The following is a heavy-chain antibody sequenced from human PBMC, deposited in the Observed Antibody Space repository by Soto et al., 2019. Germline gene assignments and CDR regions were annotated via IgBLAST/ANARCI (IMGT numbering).Heavy chain of an antibody. CDR1: GYTFTSYY. Sequence: QVQLVQSGAEVKKPGASVKVSCKASGYTFTSYYMHWVRQAPGQGLEWMGIINPSGGSTSYAQKFQGRVTLTRDTSTSRVYMELSSLRSEDTAVYYCARERQETGAVNVWGQGTTVTVSS. CDR3: ARERQETGAVNV. CDR2: INPSGGST. J-gene: IGHJ6*02. D-gene: IGHD4-17*01. V-gene: IGHV1-46*01.